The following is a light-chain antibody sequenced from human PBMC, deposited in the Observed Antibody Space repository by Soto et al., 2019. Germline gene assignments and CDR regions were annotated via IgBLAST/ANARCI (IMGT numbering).Light chain of an antibody. CDR3: QQYNNWPPIT. J-gene: IGKJ5*01. Sequence: EIVMTQSPATLSVSPGERATLSCGASQSVRSNLAWYQQKPGQAPRLLIYGASTRATDIPARFSGSGSGTDFTLTISNLQSADFAVYYCQQYNNWPPITFGHGTRLEI. CDR2: GAS. CDR1: QSVRSN. V-gene: IGKV3-15*01.